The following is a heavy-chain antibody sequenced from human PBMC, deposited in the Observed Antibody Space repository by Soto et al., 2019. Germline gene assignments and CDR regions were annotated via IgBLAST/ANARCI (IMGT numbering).Heavy chain of an antibody. CDR3: APDPKWAFEF. D-gene: IGHD1-26*01. J-gene: IGHJ4*02. Sequence: GALILSCASSGLMFMYYPMDVGRQAPGKGLEWLSNIRSTSDDTYYSESLKGRFTISRDIATNSFYLQMNSLRAEDTAVSYCAPDPKWAFEFWGQGALVPVSS. CDR1: GLMFMYYP. CDR2: IRSTSDDT. V-gene: IGHV3-48*01.